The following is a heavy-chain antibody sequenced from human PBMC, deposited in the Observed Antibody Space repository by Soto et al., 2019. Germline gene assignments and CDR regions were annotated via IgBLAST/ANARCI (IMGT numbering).Heavy chain of an antibody. CDR1: GFTFTSSA. V-gene: IGHV1-58*01. D-gene: IGHD1-26*01. J-gene: IGHJ4*02. CDR3: AADSGGSGSYSLDY. CDR2: IVVGSGNT. Sequence: SVKVSCKASGFTFTSSAVQWVRQARGQRLEWIGWIVVGSGNTNYAQKFQERVTITRDMSTSTAYMELSSLRSEDTAVYYCAADSGGSGSYSLDYWGQATLVTV.